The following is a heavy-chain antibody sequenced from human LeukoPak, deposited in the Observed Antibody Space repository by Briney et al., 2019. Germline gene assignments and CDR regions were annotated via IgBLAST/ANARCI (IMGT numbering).Heavy chain of an antibody. CDR1: GYTFTSYG. D-gene: IGHD4-17*01. V-gene: IGHV7-4-1*02. CDR3: ARYVEYGDSVRGTTGFDY. Sequence: GASVKVSCKASGYTFTSYGISWVRRAPEQGLEWMGWINTNTGNPTYAQGFTGRFVFSLDTSVSTAYLQISSLKAEDTAVYYCARYVEYGDSVRGTTGFDYWGQGTLVTVSS. CDR2: INTNTGNP. J-gene: IGHJ4*02.